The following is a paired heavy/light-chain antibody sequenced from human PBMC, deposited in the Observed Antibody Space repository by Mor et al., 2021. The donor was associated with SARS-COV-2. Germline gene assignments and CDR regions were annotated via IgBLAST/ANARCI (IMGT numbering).Heavy chain of an antibody. Sequence: QVQLQESGPGLVKPSETLSLTCTVSGGSISTYYWSWIRQPPGKGLEYIGYIYHSGSTNSNPSLKSRVTISVDTSKNRFSLKLSSVTAADTAVYYCARGLGVSGPGVMGLYYNWFDPWGQGILVTVSS. V-gene: IGHV4-59*01. J-gene: IGHJ5*02. D-gene: IGHD2-8*01. CDR2: IYHSGST. CDR3: ARGLGVSGPGVMGLYYNWFDP. CDR1: GGSISTYY.
Light chain of an antibody. CDR3: QQRSKWPVT. CDR1: QSVSSY. J-gene: IGKJ2*01. V-gene: IGKV3-11*01. CDR2: DAS. Sequence: EIVLTQSPATLSLSPGERATLSCRASQSVSSYLAWYQQKPGQAPRLLIYDASNRATGIPARFSGSGSGTDFTLTISSLEPEDFAVYYCQQRSKWPVTFGQGTKLEIK.